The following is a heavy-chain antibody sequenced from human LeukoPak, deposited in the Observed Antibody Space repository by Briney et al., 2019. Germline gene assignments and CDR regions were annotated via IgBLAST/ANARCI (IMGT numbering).Heavy chain of an antibody. J-gene: IGHJ5*02. CDR1: GGSFSGYY. V-gene: IGHV4-34*01. D-gene: IGHD3-10*01. CDR3: ARVRGLITMVRGVIIRSWFDP. Sequence: PSETLSLTSAVYGGSFSGYYWSWIRQPPGKGLEWIGEINHSGSTNYNPSLKSRVTISVDTSKNQFSLKLSSVTAADTAVYYCARVRGLITMVRGVIIRSWFDPWGQGTLVTVSS. CDR2: INHSGST.